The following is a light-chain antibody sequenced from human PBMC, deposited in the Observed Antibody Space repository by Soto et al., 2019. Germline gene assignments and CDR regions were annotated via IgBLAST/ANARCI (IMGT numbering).Light chain of an antibody. CDR1: QSGSDN. CDR3: QQYNDWPLT. V-gene: IGKV3-15*01. Sequence: EILMTQSPVTLAVSPGERVTLSCRASQSGSDNLAWYQQKPGQAPSLLIYGAFTRATGVPARFSGAGSGTEFTLTISSLQSEDFALYYCQQYNDWPLTFGQGTKVDIK. CDR2: GAF. J-gene: IGKJ1*01.